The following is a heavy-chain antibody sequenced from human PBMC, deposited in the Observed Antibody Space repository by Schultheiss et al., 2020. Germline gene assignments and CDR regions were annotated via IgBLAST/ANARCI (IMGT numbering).Heavy chain of an antibody. Sequence: GSLRLSCTVSGGSISSGSYYWGWIRQPPGKGLEWIGSIYHSGSTYYNPSLKSRVTISVDTSKNQFSLKLSSVTAADTAVYYCARVSQIAAALTIDYWGQGTLVTVSS. D-gene: IGHD6-13*01. CDR1: GGSISSGSYY. CDR3: ARVSQIAAALTIDY. J-gene: IGHJ4*02. V-gene: IGHV4-39*07. CDR2: IYHSGST.